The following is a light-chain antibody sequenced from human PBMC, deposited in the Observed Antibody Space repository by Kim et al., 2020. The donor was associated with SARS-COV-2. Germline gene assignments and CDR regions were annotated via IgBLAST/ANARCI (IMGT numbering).Light chain of an antibody. Sequence: QRVTSSCTGSTSNVGAGFDVHWYQQLPGTAPKLLIYGNTNRPSGVPDRFSGSKSGTSASLAITGLQADDEADYYCQSYDSSLSGWVFGGGTKLTVL. CDR2: GNT. CDR1: TSNVGAGFD. CDR3: QSYDSSLSGWV. J-gene: IGLJ2*01. V-gene: IGLV1-40*01.